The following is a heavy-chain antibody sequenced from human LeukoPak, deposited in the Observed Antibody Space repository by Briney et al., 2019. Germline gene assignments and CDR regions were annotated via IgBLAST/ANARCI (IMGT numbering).Heavy chain of an antibody. CDR2: ISYDGSNK. CDR1: GFTFSSYG. CDR3: AKDPGRGKGAEEYFQH. D-gene: IGHD4-23*01. J-gene: IGHJ1*01. V-gene: IGHV3-30*18. Sequence: GRSLRLSCAASGFTFSSYGMHWVRQAPGKGLEWVAVISYDGSNKYYADSVKGRFTISRDNSKNTLYLQMNSLRAEDTAVYYCAKDPGRGKGAEEYFQHWGRGTLVTVSS.